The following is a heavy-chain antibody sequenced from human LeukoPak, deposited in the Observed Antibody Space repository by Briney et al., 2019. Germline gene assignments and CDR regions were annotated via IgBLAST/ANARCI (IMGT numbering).Heavy chain of an antibody. CDR3: ARGGYYGSGNDFRFDP. D-gene: IGHD3-10*01. CDR1: GGSISSYY. V-gene: IGHV4-59*01. J-gene: IGHJ5*02. Sequence: SETLSLTCTVSGGSISSYYWSWIRQSPGKGLECTGYIHYTGSTNYNPSLKCRVTISVETSKNQFSLKLKSVTAADTAVYYCARGGYYGSGNDFRFDPWGQGTLVTVSS. CDR2: IHYTGST.